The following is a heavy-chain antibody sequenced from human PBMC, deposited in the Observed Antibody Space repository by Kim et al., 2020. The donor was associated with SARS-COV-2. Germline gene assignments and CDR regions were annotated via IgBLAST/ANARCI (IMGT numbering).Heavy chain of an antibody. CDR2: IIPIFGTA. Sequence: SVKVSCKASGGTFSSYAISWVRQAPGQGLEWMGGIIPIFGTANYAQKFQGRVTITADESTSTAYMELSSLRSEDTAVYYCASPNAGGSAVVYGMDVWGQGTTVTVSS. D-gene: IGHD2-15*01. J-gene: IGHJ6*02. V-gene: IGHV1-69*13. CDR1: GGTFSSYA. CDR3: ASPNAGGSAVVYGMDV.